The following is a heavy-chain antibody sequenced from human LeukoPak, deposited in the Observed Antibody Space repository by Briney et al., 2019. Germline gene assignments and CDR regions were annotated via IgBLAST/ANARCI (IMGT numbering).Heavy chain of an antibody. Sequence: DPSETLSLTCIVSGGSITSDYWSWIRQPPGKGLEWIGYIENSGRTEYNPSLMSRITISVDTSKNQFSLKLSSVTAADTAVYYCARLILGYCSGGSCYSGPLQYYYYYYMDVWGKGTTVTVSS. CDR1: GGSITSDY. CDR3: ARLILGYCSGGSCYSGPLQYYYYYYMDV. J-gene: IGHJ6*03. D-gene: IGHD2-15*01. V-gene: IGHV4-59*12. CDR2: IENSGRT.